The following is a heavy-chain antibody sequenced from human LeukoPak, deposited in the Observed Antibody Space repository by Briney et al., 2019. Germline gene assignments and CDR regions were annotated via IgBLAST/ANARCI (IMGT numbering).Heavy chain of an antibody. CDR3: ARGPDYEGWVGWFDP. Sequence: GGSLRLSCAASGFTFSSYWMHWVRQAPGKGLVWVSRINSDGSSTSYADSVKGRFTISRDNAKNTLYLQMNSLRAEDTAVYYCARGPDYEGWVGWFDPWGQGTLVTVSS. CDR1: GFTFSSYW. J-gene: IGHJ5*02. CDR2: INSDGSST. V-gene: IGHV3-74*01. D-gene: IGHD4-17*01.